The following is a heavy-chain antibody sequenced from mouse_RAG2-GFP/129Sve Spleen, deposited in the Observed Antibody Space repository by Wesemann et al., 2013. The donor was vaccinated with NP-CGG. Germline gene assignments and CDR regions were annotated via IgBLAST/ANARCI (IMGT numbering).Heavy chain of an antibody. CDR2: ISYSGST. CDR3: ARRWDVWYFDV. D-gene: IGHD4-1*01. V-gene: IGHV3-8*02. J-gene: IGHJ1*01. Sequence: ISYSGSTYYNPSLKSRISITRDTSKNQYYLQLNSVTTEDTATYYCARRWDVWYFDVWG.